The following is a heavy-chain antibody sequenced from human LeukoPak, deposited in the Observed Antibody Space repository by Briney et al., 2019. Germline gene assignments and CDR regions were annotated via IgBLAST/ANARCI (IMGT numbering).Heavy chain of an antibody. CDR2: ISGSGDSR. J-gene: IGHJ4*02. CDR1: GFTFNSYV. Sequence: GGSLRLSCAASGFTFNSYVMSWVRQAPGKGLEWVSAISGSGDSRYYADSVKGRFTISRDDSRNTLYLQMNSLRGDDTAVYYCAKDVGKWESLHFFDYWGQGTLVTVSS. V-gene: IGHV3-23*01. CDR3: AKDVGKWESLHFFDY. D-gene: IGHD1-26*01.